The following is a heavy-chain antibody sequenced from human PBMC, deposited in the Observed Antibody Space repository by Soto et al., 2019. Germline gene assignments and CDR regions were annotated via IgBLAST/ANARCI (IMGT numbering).Heavy chain of an antibody. CDR2: INHSGST. J-gene: IGHJ6*02. CDR3: ARVRRGYSYGYYYYYGMDV. CDR1: GGSFSGYY. Sequence: QVQLQQWGAGLLKPSETLSLTCAVYGGSFSGYYWSWIRQPPGKGLEWIGEINHSGSTNYNPSLKSRVTISVDTSKNQFSLKLSSVTVADTAVYYCARVRRGYSYGYYYYYGMDVWGQGTTVTVSS. V-gene: IGHV4-34*01. D-gene: IGHD5-18*01.